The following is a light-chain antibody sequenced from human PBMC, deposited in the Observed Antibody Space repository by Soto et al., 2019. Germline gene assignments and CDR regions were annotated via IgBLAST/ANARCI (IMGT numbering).Light chain of an antibody. V-gene: IGKV3-11*01. CDR3: QQRSNWPF. J-gene: IGKJ3*01. CDR1: QSVSSY. CDR2: DAS. Sequence: EIVLTQSPATLSLSPGERATLSRRASQSVSSYLAWYQQKPGQAPRLLIYDASNRATGIPARFSGSGSGTDFTLTISSLEPEDFAVYYCQQRSNWPFFGPGTKVDIK.